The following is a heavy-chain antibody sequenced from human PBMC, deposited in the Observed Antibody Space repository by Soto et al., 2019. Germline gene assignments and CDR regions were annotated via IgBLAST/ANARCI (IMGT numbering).Heavy chain of an antibody. J-gene: IGHJ5*02. V-gene: IGHV4-39*01. CDR3: AVVDSTGNWFDP. Sequence: QLQLQESGPGLVKPSETLSLSCTVSGGSVTSSSFYWAWLRQSPGEGLVLIGSIYYSGTTYYNPSLKSRLPISIDSSKNQFSLELISVTAADTAVYYCAVVDSTGNWFDPWGQGALVTVSS. CDR2: IYYSGTT. CDR1: GGSVTSSSFY. D-gene: IGHD2-8*02.